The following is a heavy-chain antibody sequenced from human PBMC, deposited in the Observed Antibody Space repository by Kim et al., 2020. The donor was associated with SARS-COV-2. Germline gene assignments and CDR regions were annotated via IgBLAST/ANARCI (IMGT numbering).Heavy chain of an antibody. CDR1: GYTFTNFG. D-gene: IGHD1-26*01. J-gene: IGHJ4*02. CDR3: ATGNTGNYYADY. Sequence: ASVKVSCKASGYTFTNFGFSWVRQAPGQGLEWMGWISFYNGNTNYAQKLQGRLTMTTDTSTTTAYMELRSLRSDDTAVYYCATGNTGNYYADYWGQGALVTVSS. V-gene: IGHV1-18*04. CDR2: ISFYNGNT.